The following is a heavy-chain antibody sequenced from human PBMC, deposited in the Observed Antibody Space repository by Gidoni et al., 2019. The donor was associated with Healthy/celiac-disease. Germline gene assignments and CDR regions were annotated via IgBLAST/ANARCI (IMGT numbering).Heavy chain of an antibody. D-gene: IGHD2-15*01. CDR2: ISWNSGSI. CDR1: GFTFDAYA. V-gene: IGHV3-9*01. J-gene: IGHJ3*02. Sequence: EVQLVESGGGLVQPGRSLRLSCAASGFTFDAYAMHWVRQAPGKGLEWVSGISWNSGSIGYADSVKGRFTISRDIAKNSLYLQMNSLRAEDTALYHCAKGYCSGGSCPDAFDIWGQGTMVTVSS. CDR3: AKGYCSGGSCPDAFDI.